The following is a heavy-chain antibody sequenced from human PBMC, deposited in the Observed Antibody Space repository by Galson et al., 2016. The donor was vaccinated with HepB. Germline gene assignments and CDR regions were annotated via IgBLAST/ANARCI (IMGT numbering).Heavy chain of an antibody. D-gene: IGHD2-15*01. CDR1: RGSITSGAYY. CDR2: IHYSGST. J-gene: IGHJ6*04. Sequence: TLSLTCTVSRGSITSGAYYWSWIRQHPGKGLDWIGHIHYSGSTYYKPSLKSRVSISVDTSKNQFSLKLSSVTAADTAVYYCARDSVVELAARGGSYYYYNMDVWGKGTTVIVSS. V-gene: IGHV4-31*03. CDR3: ARDSVVELAARGGSYYYYNMDV.